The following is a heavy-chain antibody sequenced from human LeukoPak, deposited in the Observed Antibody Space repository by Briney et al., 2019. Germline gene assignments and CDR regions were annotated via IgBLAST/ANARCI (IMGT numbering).Heavy chain of an antibody. D-gene: IGHD3-16*01. CDR3: ARGEYSNGYPYRLDF. CDR1: GYTFTGYY. CDR2: INPNNGDT. V-gene: IGHV1-2*02. Sequence: GASVKVSCKASGYTFTGYYMHWVRQASGQGPEWMGWINPNNGDTDYAKAFQGRVTMTRDTSISTAYMELNRLRSDDTAMYYCARGEYSNGYPYRLDFWGQGTLLTVSS. J-gene: IGHJ4*02.